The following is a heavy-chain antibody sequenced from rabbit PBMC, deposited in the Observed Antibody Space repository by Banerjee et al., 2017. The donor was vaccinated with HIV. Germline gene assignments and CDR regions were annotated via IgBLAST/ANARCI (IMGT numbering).Heavy chain of an antibody. D-gene: IGHD4-1*01. CDR1: GFSFSNYY. Sequence: QSLEESGGDLVKPGASLTLTCTASGFSFSNYYIGWVRQAPGKGLEWIGCIDTGSGSAYYASWAKGRFTISKTSSTTVTLQMTSLTAADTATYFCARDVTWGDWELRGPGTLVTVS. CDR3: ARDVTWGDWEL. CDR2: IDTGSGSA. V-gene: IGHV1S40*01. J-gene: IGHJ4*01.